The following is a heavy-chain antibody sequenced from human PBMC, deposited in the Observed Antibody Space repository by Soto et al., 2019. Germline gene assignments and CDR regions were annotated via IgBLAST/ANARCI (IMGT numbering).Heavy chain of an antibody. CDR3: ARAVGSGPAAHFDF. CDR2: ISDSGAYT. Sequence: QVQLVESGGGLVKPGGSLRLSCAASGFTFSVNYMSWIRQAPGKGLEWIAYISDSGAYTNHADSVKGRFTISRDNAKSSVYLQMNNLRAEDTAVYYCARAVGSGPAAHFDFWGQGTLVTVSS. V-gene: IGHV3-11*05. J-gene: IGHJ4*02. D-gene: IGHD2-2*01. CDR1: GFTFSVNY.